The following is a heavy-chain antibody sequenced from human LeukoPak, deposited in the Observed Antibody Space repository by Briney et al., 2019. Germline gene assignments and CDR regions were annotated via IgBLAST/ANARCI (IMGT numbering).Heavy chain of an antibody. CDR3: AVLGYCSSTSCPKWFDP. J-gene: IGHJ5*02. D-gene: IGHD2-2*01. CDR2: ISWNSGSI. CDR1: LFTFDDYA. Sequence: PGWSLTLSCAASLFTFDDYAMHWVRQAPGKGLEWVSGISWNSGSIGHADSVKGRCTISRDNAKNSLYLQMNSLRAEDTALYYCAVLGYCSSTSCPKWFDPWGQGNLVTVSS. V-gene: IGHV3-9*01.